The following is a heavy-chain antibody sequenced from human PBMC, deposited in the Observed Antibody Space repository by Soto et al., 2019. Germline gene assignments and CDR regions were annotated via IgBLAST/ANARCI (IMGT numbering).Heavy chain of an antibody. CDR1: GYTFTSYY. J-gene: IGHJ6*02. D-gene: IGHD3-3*01. V-gene: IGHV1-46*01. CDR2: INPSGGST. CDR3: ARPYYDFWSGYYTRDYYYYGMDV. Sequence: ASVKVSCKASGYTFTSYYMHWVRQAPGQGLEWMGIINPSGGSTSYAQKFQGRVTMTRDTSTSTVYMELSSLRSEDTAVYYCARPYYDFWSGYYTRDYYYYGMDVWGQGTTVTVS.